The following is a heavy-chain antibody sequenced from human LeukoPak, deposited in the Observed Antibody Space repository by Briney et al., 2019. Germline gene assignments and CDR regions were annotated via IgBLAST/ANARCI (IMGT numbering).Heavy chain of an antibody. J-gene: IGHJ5*02. V-gene: IGHV4-59*12. CDR3: ARDRGRDYDILTGYPFFDP. Sequence: SETLSLTCTVSGGSISSYYWSWIRQPPGKGLEWIGEIYHSGSTNYNPSLKSRVTISVDKSKNQFSLKLSSVTAADTAVYYCARDRGRDYDILTGYPFFDPWGQGTLVTVSS. CDR1: GGSISSYY. D-gene: IGHD3-9*01. CDR2: IYHSGST.